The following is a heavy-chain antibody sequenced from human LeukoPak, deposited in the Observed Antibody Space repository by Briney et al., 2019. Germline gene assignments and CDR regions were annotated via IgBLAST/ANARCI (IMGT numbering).Heavy chain of an antibody. D-gene: IGHD3-10*01. CDR1: GYTFTSYG. CDR2: ISAYNGNT. J-gene: IGHJ6*04. CDR3: ARLYGSGSYLNGDYYYYGMDV. Sequence: ASVKVSCKASGYTFTSYGISWVRQAPGQGLEWMGWISAYNGNTNYAQKLQGRVTMTTDTSTSTAYMELRSLRSDDMAVYYCARLYGSGSYLNGDYYYYGMDVWGKGTTVTVSS. V-gene: IGHV1-18*03.